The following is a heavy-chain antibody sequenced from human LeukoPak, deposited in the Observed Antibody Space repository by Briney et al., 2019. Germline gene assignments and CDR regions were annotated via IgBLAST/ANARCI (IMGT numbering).Heavy chain of an antibody. CDR2: INHNSGAT. Sequence: ASVKVSCKASVYTFIAYYMFWVRQPPGQGLEWVGWINHNSGATGHAQKLQGRVTMTRDTSISTSYMEVTGLRSDDTAVYYCAREKDGSGSHDAFDIWGQGTMVTVSS. CDR1: VYTFIAYY. D-gene: IGHD3-10*01. CDR3: AREKDGSGSHDAFDI. J-gene: IGHJ3*02. V-gene: IGHV1-2*02.